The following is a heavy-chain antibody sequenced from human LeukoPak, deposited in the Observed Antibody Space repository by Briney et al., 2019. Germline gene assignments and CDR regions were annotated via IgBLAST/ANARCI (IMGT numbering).Heavy chain of an antibody. Sequence: GGSLRLSCAASGFTLNNAWMICIRHATGKAVECVDRNKSETDGGTTDYSAPVKGRFTISRDDSKNTLYLQMKSLKTEDTAVYYCTTALRWLQLPVDCWGQGALVTVSS. CDR1: GFTLNNAW. J-gene: IGHJ4*02. CDR2: NKSETDGGTT. CDR3: TTALRWLQLPVDC. D-gene: IGHD5-24*01. V-gene: IGHV3-15*01.